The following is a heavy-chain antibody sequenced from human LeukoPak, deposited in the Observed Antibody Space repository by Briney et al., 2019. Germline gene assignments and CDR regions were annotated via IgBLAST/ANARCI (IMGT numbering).Heavy chain of an antibody. CDR1: GGTFSSYA. J-gene: IGHJ3*02. Sequence: ASVKVSCKASGGTFSSYAISWVRQAPGQGLEWMGGIIPILGTANYAQKFQGRVTITTDESTSTAYMELSSLRSEDTAVYYCARGLTYYYGSGSWLYAFDIWGQGTMVTVSS. V-gene: IGHV1-69*05. CDR2: IIPILGTA. D-gene: IGHD3-10*01. CDR3: ARGLTYYYGSGSWLYAFDI.